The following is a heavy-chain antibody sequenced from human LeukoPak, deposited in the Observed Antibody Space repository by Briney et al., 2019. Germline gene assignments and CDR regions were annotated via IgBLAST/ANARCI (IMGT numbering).Heavy chain of an antibody. J-gene: IGHJ6*02. Sequence: PGGSLRLSCAASGFTFSSYAMHWVRQAPGKGLEWVAVISYDGSNKYYADSVKGRLTISRDNSKNTLYLQMNSLRAEDTAVYYCARDTSGMDVWGQGTTVTVSS. CDR1: GFTFSSYA. CDR3: ARDTSGMDV. V-gene: IGHV3-30-3*01. CDR2: ISYDGSNK.